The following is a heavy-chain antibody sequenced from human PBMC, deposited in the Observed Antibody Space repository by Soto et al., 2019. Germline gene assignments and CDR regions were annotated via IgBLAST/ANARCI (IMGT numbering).Heavy chain of an antibody. J-gene: IGHJ4*02. CDR1: GGSFSGYY. Sequence: PSETLSLTCAVYGGSFSGYYWSWIRQPPGKGLEWIGEINHSGSTNYNPSLKSRVTISVDTSKNQFSLKLSSVTAADTAVYYCARGRGYCSGCRCYPGPYQWGQGTLVTVSS. V-gene: IGHV4-34*01. CDR3: ARGRGYCSGCRCYPGPYQ. D-gene: IGHD2-15*01. CDR2: INHSGST.